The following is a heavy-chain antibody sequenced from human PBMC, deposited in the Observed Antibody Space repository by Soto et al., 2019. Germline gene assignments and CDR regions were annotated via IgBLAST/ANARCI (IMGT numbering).Heavy chain of an antibody. J-gene: IGHJ6*02. CDR3: ARVAATAYYYYYGMDV. Sequence: ASVKVSWKASGYTFTSYGISWVRQAPGQGLEWMGWISAYNGNTNYAQKHQGRVTMTTDTSTSTAYMELRSLRSDDTAVFYCARVAATAYYYYYGMDVWGQGTTVTVSS. D-gene: IGHD2-15*01. CDR1: GYTFTSYG. V-gene: IGHV1-18*01. CDR2: ISAYNGNT.